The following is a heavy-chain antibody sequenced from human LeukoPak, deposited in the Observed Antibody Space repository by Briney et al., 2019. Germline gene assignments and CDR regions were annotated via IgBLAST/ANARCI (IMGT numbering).Heavy chain of an antibody. Sequence: GASVKVSCKASRYTFTGYYMHWVRQAPGQGLEWMGWINPNSGGTNYAQKFQGRVTMTGDTSISTAYMELSRLRSDDTAVYYCARVDGYYDSSGYYYFLDYWGQGTLVTVSS. CDR3: ARVDGYYDSSGYYYFLDY. CDR2: INPNSGGT. J-gene: IGHJ4*02. CDR1: RYTFTGYY. D-gene: IGHD3-22*01. V-gene: IGHV1-2*02.